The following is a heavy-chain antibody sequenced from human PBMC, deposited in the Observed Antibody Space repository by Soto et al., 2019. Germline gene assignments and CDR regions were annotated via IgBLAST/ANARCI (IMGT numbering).Heavy chain of an antibody. J-gene: IGHJ4*02. Sequence: EVQLLESGGGLVQPGGSLRLSCAASGFTFSSNAMSWVRQAPGKGLEWVSAISGGGGSTYYADSVKGRFTISRDNSKNTLYLQMNSLRAEDTAVYYCAKDRAYDSSGYYHGPFDYWGLGTLVTVSS. CDR2: ISGGGGST. V-gene: IGHV3-23*01. D-gene: IGHD3-22*01. CDR1: GFTFSSNA. CDR3: AKDRAYDSSGYYHGPFDY.